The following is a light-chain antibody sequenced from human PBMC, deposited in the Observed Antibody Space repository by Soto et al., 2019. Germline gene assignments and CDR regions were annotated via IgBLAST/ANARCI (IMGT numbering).Light chain of an antibody. CDR1: QSVSSN. J-gene: IGKJ5*01. CDR3: QQYNNWPIT. CDR2: GAS. Sequence: EIVLTQSPGTLSLSPGEGATLFCWASQSVSSNLAWYQQKPGQAPRLLIYGASTRATGIPARFSGSGSGTEFTLTISSLQSEDFAVYYCQQYNNWPITFGQGTRLEIK. V-gene: IGKV3-15*01.